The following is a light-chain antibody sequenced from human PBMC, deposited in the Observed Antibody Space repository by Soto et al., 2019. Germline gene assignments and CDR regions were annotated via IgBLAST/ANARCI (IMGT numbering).Light chain of an antibody. Sequence: ALTQPRSVSGSPGQSVSISCTGTSSDVGRYSYVSWYQQHPGKAPKLMIYDVSERPSGVPDRFSGSKSGNTASLTISGLQAEDEADYYCSSYTINNSYVFGTGTKVTVL. CDR1: SSDVGRYSY. V-gene: IGLV2-11*01. CDR3: SSYTINNSYV. J-gene: IGLJ1*01. CDR2: DVS.